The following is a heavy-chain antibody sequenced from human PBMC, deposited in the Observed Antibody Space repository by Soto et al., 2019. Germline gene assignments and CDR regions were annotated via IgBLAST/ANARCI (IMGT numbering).Heavy chain of an antibody. CDR2: IWYDGSNK. D-gene: IGHD3-10*01. CDR3: ARDPWGSGSYYMKRDNWFDP. Sequence: ESGGGVVQPGRSLRLSCAASGFTFSSYGMHWVRQAPGKGLEWVAVIWYDGSNKYYADSVKGRFTISRDNSKNTLYLQMNSLRAEDTAVYYCARDPWGSGSYYMKRDNWFDPWGQGTLVTVSS. CDR1: GFTFSSYG. V-gene: IGHV3-33*01. J-gene: IGHJ5*02.